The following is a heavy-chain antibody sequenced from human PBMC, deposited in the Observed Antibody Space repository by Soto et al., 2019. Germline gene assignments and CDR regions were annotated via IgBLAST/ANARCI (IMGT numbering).Heavy chain of an antibody. D-gene: IGHD3-3*01. J-gene: IGHJ5*02. V-gene: IGHV3-30-3*01. CDR2: ISYDGSNK. CDR3: ARGLRAQSGYYTSAWFDP. CDR1: GFTFSSYA. Sequence: QVQLVESGGGVVQPGRSLRLSCAASGFTFSSYAMHWVRQAPGKGLEWVAVISYDGSNKYYADSVKGRFTISRDNSKNTLYLQMNSLRAEDTAVYYCARGLRAQSGYYTSAWFDPWGQGTLVTVSS.